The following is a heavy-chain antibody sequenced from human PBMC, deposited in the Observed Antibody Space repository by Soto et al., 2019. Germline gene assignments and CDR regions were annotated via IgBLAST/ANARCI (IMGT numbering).Heavy chain of an antibody. Sequence: ASVKVSCKASGGTFSSYAISWVRQAPGQGLEWMGGIIPILGIANYAQKFQGRVTITADKSTSTAYMELSSLRSEDTAVYYCARVPLGISSALYFDYWGQGTLVTVSS. J-gene: IGHJ4*02. V-gene: IGHV1-69*10. CDR3: ARVPLGISSALYFDY. D-gene: IGHD7-27*01. CDR1: GGTFSSYA. CDR2: IIPILGIA.